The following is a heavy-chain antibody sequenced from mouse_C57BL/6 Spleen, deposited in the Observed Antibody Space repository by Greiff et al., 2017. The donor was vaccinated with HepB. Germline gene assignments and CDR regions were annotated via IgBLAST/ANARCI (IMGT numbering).Heavy chain of an antibody. CDR2: INYDGSST. CDR1: GFTFSDYY. CDR3: AREGYFDV. J-gene: IGHJ1*03. V-gene: IGHV5-16*01. Sequence: EVMLVESEGGLVQPGSSMKLSCTASGFTFSDYYMAWVRQVPEKGLEWVANINYDGSSTYYLDSLKSRFINSRDNAKNILYLQMSSLKSEDTATYYCAREGYFDVWGTGTTVTVSS.